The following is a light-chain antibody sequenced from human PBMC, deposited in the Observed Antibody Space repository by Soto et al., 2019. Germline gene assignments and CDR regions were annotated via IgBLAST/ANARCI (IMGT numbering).Light chain of an antibody. V-gene: IGLV1-40*01. Sequence: QAVVTQPPSVSGAPGQRVTISCTGSSSNIGAGYDVHWYQQLPGTAPKLLIYGNSNRPSGAPDRFSGSKSGTSASLAITGLQAVDEADYYCQSYDSSLSGNVVFGGGTKLTVL. CDR1: SSNIGAGYD. CDR3: QSYDSSLSGNVV. CDR2: GNS. J-gene: IGLJ2*01.